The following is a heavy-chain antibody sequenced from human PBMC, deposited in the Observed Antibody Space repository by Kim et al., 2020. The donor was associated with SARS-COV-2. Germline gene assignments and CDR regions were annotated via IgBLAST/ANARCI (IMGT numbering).Heavy chain of an antibody. J-gene: IGHJ4*02. D-gene: IGHD2-21*01. CDR3: ARERYGGNSGVDS. V-gene: IGHV3-53*01. Sequence: YADSVKGRFTISRDNSKNTLYLQMNSLRAEDTAVYYCARERYGGNSGVDSWGQGTLVTVSS.